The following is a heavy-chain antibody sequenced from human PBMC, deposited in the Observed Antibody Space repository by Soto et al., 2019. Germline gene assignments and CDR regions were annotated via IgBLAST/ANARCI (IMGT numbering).Heavy chain of an antibody. CDR3: ARVRIFGVVIPRDYYYMDV. V-gene: IGHV4-34*01. J-gene: IGHJ6*03. D-gene: IGHD3-3*01. CDR1: GGSFSGYY. Sequence: PSETLSLTCAVYGGSFSGYYWSWIRQPPGKGLEWIGEINHSGSTNYNPSLKSRVTISVDTSKNQFPLKLSSVTAADTAVYYCARVRIFGVVIPRDYYYMDVWGKGTTVTVSS. CDR2: INHSGST.